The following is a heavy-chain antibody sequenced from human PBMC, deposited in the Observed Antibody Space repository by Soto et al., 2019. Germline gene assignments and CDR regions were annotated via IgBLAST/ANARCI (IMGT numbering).Heavy chain of an antibody. CDR3: ARDHGRDGYNDGFDFDY. J-gene: IGHJ4*02. CDR1: GYTFTTYG. Sequence: ASVKVSCKASGYTFTTYGITWVRQAPGQGLEWMGWISTYRGNTNYAQKFQGRVTMTTDTSTNTGHMELRSLRSDDTAVYYCARDHGRDGYNDGFDFDYWGQGSLVTVSS. D-gene: IGHD5-12*01. V-gene: IGHV1-18*04. CDR2: ISTYRGNT.